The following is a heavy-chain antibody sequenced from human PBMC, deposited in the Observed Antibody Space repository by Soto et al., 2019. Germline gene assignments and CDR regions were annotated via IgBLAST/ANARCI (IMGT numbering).Heavy chain of an antibody. CDR2: IYYTGGT. V-gene: IGHV4-61*08. D-gene: IGHD4-17*01. Sequence: SETLSLTCTVSGGSSSSGGYYWSWIRQHPGKGLEYIGYIYYTGGTDYNPSLTSRVTISVDTANNQFSLRLSSVTAADTAVYYCARETYGDYVGYFDPWGQGIQVT. J-gene: IGHJ5*02. CDR3: ARETYGDYVGYFDP. CDR1: GGSSSSGGYY.